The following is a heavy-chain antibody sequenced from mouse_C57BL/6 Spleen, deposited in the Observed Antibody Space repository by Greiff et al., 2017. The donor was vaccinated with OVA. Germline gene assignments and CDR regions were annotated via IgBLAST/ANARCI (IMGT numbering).Heavy chain of an antibody. CDR1: GYAFSSSW. V-gene: IGHV1-82*01. Sequence: VQLQQSGPELVKPGASVKISCKASGYAFSSSWMNWVKQRPGTGLEWIGRIYPGDGDTNYNGKFKGKATLTADKSSSTAYMQLSSLTSEDSAVYFCARTLLLLDYWGQGTTLTVSS. D-gene: IGHD1-1*01. J-gene: IGHJ2*01. CDR2: IYPGDGDT. CDR3: ARTLLLLDY.